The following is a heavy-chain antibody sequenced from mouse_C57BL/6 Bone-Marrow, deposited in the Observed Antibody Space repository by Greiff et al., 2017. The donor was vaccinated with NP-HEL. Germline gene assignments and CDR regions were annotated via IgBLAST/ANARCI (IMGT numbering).Heavy chain of an antibody. Sequence: QVQLQQSGPELVKPGASVKISCKASGYAFSSSWMNWVKQRPGKGLEWIGRIYPGDGDTNYNGKFKGKATLTADKSSSTAYMQLSSLTSEDSAVYFCAREGVYYDYDVHWYFDVWGTGTTVTVSS. CDR1: GYAFSSSW. CDR3: AREGVYYDYDVHWYFDV. D-gene: IGHD2-4*01. CDR2: IYPGDGDT. J-gene: IGHJ1*03. V-gene: IGHV1-82*01.